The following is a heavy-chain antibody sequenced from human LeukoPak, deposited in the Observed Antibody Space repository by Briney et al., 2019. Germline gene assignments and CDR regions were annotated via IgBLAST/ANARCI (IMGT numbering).Heavy chain of an antibody. V-gene: IGHV3-11*01. D-gene: IGHD6-19*01. CDR2: VSSSGYTI. J-gene: IGHJ4*02. CDR1: GFTLSDYY. CDR3: ARCGSGWYQVDY. Sequence: GGSLRLSCAASGFTLSDYYMSWIRQAPGKGLEWISYVSSSGYTIYYADSVKSRFTISRDNAKNSLYLQMNSLRAEDTAIYYCARCGSGWYQVDYWGQGTLVTVSS.